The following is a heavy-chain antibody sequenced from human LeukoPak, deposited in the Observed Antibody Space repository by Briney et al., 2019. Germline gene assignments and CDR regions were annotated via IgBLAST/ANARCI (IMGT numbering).Heavy chain of an antibody. CDR2: INPDGSTT. J-gene: IGHJ4*02. Sequence: GGSLRLSCAASGFTFSNYWMHWVRQDPGKGLVWVSFINPDGSTTNYADSVKGRFTISRDNSKNTLYLQINSLRAEDTAVYFCAKDRLGGPYFFHYWGQGTLVTVSS. V-gene: IGHV3-74*01. CDR1: GFTFSNYW. CDR3: AKDRLGGPYFFHY. D-gene: IGHD3-16*01.